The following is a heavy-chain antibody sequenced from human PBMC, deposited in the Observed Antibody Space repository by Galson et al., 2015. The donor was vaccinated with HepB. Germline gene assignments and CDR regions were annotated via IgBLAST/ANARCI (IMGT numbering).Heavy chain of an antibody. V-gene: IGHV4-59*01. D-gene: IGHD1-7*01. Sequence: ETLSLTCTVSGGSISSYYWSWIRQPPGKGLEWIGYIYYSGSTNYNPSLKSRVTISVDTSKNQFSLKLSSVTAADTAVYYCARDHPGTGYDYWGQGTLVTVSS. CDR3: ARDHPGTGYDY. CDR1: GGSISSYY. CDR2: IYYSGST. J-gene: IGHJ4*02.